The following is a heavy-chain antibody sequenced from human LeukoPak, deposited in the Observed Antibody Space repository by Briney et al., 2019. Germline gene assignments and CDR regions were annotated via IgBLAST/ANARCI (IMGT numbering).Heavy chain of an antibody. CDR2: IYTSGST. V-gene: IGHV4-59*10. Sequence: PSETLSLTCAVYGGSFSGYYWSWIRQPAGKGLEWIGRIYTSGSTNYNPSLKSRVTMSVDTSKNQFSLKLSSVTAADTAVYYCARGSRDYYYYYMDVWGKGTTVTVSS. CDR3: ARGSRDYYYYYMDV. CDR1: GGSFSGYY. J-gene: IGHJ6*03.